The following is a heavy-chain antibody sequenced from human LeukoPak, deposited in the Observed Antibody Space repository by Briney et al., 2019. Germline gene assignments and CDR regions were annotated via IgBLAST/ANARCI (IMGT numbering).Heavy chain of an antibody. J-gene: IGHJ6*03. CDR3: ARALKGADYYYYMDV. CDR2: IYYSGST. D-gene: IGHD1-26*01. V-gene: IGHV4-59*01. CDR1: GGSISSYY. Sequence: SETLSLTCTVSGGSISSYYWSWIRQPPGKGLEWTGYIYYSGSTNYNPSLKSRVTISVDTSKNQFSLKLSSVTAADTAVYYCARALKGADYYYYMDVWGKGTTATVSS.